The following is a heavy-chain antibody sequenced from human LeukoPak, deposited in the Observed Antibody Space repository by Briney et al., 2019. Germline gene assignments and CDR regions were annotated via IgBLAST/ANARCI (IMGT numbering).Heavy chain of an antibody. Sequence: GGSLRLSCAGSGFTFSDYWMHWVRQAPGKGLEWVANIKQDGSEKFYVDSVKGRFTISRDNAKNSLYLQMNSLRAEDTAVYYCARDFSPPDYWGQGTLVTVSS. CDR1: GFTFSDYW. D-gene: IGHD2/OR15-2a*01. J-gene: IGHJ4*02. CDR3: ARDFSPPDY. CDR2: IKQDGSEK. V-gene: IGHV3-7*01.